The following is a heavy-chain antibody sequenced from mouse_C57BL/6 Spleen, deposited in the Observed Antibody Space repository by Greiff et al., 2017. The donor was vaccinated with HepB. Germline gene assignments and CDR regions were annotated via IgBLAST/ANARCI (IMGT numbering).Heavy chain of an antibody. CDR3: SREANWADFDY. V-gene: IGHV1-72*01. J-gene: IGHJ2*01. Sequence: QVQLKQPGAELVKPGASVKLSCKASGYTFTSYWMHWVKQRPGRGLEWIGRIDPNSGGTKYNEKFKSKATLTVDKPSSTAYMQLSSLTSEDSAVYYCSREANWADFDYWGQGTTLTVSS. CDR2: IDPNSGGT. D-gene: IGHD4-1*01. CDR1: GYTFTSYW.